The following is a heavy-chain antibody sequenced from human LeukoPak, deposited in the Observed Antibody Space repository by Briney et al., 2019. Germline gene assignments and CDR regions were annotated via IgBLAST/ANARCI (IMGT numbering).Heavy chain of an antibody. CDR1: GFTFSSYG. J-gene: IGHJ4*02. Sequence: PGGSLRLSCAASGFTFSSYGMHWVRQAPGKGLEWVAVIWYDGSNKNYADSVKGRFTISRDNSKNTLYLQMNNLRAGDTAVYYCARADLRGYSLDYWGQGTLVAVSS. D-gene: IGHD5-18*01. V-gene: IGHV3-33*01. CDR2: IWYDGSNK. CDR3: ARADLRGYSLDY.